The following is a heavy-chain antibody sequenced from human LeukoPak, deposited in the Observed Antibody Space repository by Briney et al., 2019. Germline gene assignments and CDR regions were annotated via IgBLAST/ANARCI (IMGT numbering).Heavy chain of an antibody. V-gene: IGHV3-30*04. D-gene: IGHD3-22*01. CDR3: ARQRYYDSSGYYFDYFDY. CDR1: GFTFSSYA. Sequence: PGRSLRLSCAASGFTFSSYAMHWVRQAPGKGLEWVAVISYDGSNKYYADSVKGRLTISRDNSKNTLYLQMNSLRAEDTAVYYCARQRYYDSSGYYFDYFDYWGQGTLVTVSS. CDR2: ISYDGSNK. J-gene: IGHJ4*02.